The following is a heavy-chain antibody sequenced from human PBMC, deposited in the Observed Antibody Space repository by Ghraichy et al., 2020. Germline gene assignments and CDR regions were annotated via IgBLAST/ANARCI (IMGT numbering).Heavy chain of an antibody. V-gene: IGHV3-21*01. CDR2: ITSSGNYI. CDR3: ARDTYTYRRLDH. J-gene: IGHJ4*02. Sequence: GGSLRLSCAASGFTFSSYAMNWVRQAPGKGLEWVSSITSSGNYIYYADSVRGRFTVSRDNDYNSLYLQMDSLGAEDTAIYYCARDTYTYRRLDHWGQGTLVTVSS. D-gene: IGHD3-16*01. CDR1: GFTFSSYA.